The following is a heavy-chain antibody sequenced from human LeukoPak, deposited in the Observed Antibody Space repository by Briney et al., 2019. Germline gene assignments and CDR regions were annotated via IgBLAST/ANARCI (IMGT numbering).Heavy chain of an antibody. CDR1: GYSISSSYY. J-gene: IGHJ3*01. CDR2: VYYTGST. D-gene: IGHD6-13*01. Sequence: SETLSLTCTVSGYSISSSYYWSWVRQPPGKGLEWIGFVYYTGSTNYSPSLKSRVTISVDTSKNQFSLKLRSVTAADTAVYYCARISSSNWYNERGAFDVWGQGTMVTVSS. V-gene: IGHV4-61*01. CDR3: ARISSSNWYNERGAFDV.